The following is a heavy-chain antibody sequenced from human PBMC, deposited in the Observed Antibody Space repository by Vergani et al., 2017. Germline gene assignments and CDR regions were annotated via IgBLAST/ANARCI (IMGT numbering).Heavy chain of an antibody. D-gene: IGHD1-26*01. J-gene: IGHJ4*02. V-gene: IGHV4-59*01. CDR3: ASQPIVGAAD. Sequence: QVQLQESGPGLVKPSETLSLTCTVSGGSISSYYWSWIRQPPWKGLEWIGYIYYSGSTNYNPYLKSRVTISVDTSKHQFSLCLSSVTAADTAVYYFASQPIVGAADWGQGTLVTVSS. CDR2: IYYSGST. CDR1: GGSISSYY.